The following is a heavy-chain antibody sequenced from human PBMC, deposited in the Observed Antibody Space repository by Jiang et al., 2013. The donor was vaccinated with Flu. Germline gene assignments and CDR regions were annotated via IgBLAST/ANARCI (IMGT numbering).Heavy chain of an antibody. V-gene: IGHV4-59*01. D-gene: IGHD6-19*01. J-gene: IGHJ4*02. CDR3: ARGFLYSSGWIDY. Sequence: GLVKPSETLSLTCTVSGGSISSYYWSWIRQPPGKGLEWIGYIYYSGSTNYNPSLKSRVTISVDTSKNQFSLKLSSVTAADTAMYYCARGFLYSSGWIDYWGQGTLVTVSS. CDR1: GGSISSYY. CDR2: IYYSGST.